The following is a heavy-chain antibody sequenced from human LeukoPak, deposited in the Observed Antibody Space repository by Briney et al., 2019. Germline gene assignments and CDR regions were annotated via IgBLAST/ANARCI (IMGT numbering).Heavy chain of an antibody. D-gene: IGHD6-6*01. J-gene: IGHJ4*02. CDR2: MNPNSGNT. Sequence: ASVKVPCKASGYTFTSYDINWVRQATGQGLEWMGWMNPNSGNTGYAQKFQGRVTMTRNTSISTAYMELSSLRSEDTAVYYCARARIAARKVASLGYWGQGTLVTVSS. V-gene: IGHV1-8*01. CDR1: GYTFTSYD. CDR3: ARARIAARKVASLGY.